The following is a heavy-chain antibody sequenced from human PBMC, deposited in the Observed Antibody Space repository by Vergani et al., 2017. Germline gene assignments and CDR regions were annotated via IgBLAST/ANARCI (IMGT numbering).Heavy chain of an antibody. CDR1: GGSISSSSYY. J-gene: IGHJ4*02. CDR2: IYYSGST. CDR3: ARIYGGNFFDY. V-gene: IGHV4-30-4*08. D-gene: IGHD4-23*01. Sequence: QLQLQESGPGLVKPSETLSLTCTVSGGSISSSSYYWGWIRQPPGKGLEWIGYIYYSGSTYYNPSLKSRVTISVDTSKNQFSLKLSSVTAAATAVYYCARIYGGNFFDYWGQGTLVTVSS.